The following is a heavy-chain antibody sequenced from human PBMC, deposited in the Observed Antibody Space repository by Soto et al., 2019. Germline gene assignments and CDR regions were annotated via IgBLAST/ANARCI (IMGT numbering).Heavy chain of an antibody. CDR3: ARGEYGMDV. CDR2: ISTSSSYI. J-gene: IGHJ6*02. V-gene: IGHV3-21*01. CDR1: GFTFSSYS. Sequence: EVQLVESGGGLVKPGGSLRLSCAASGFTFSSYSMNWVRQAPGKGLEWVSSISTSSSYIYSADSVKGRFTISRDNAKNSLYLQMNSLRAEDTAAYYCARGEYGMDVWGQGTTVTVSS.